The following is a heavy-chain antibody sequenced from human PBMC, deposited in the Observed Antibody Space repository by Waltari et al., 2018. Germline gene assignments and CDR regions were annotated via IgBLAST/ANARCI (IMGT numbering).Heavy chain of an antibody. V-gene: IGHV3-23*01. D-gene: IGHD3-3*01. Sequence: EVQLLESGGGLVQPGGSLRLSCAASGFTFSSYAMSWVRQAPGKGLGWVSAISGSGGSTYYADSVKGRFTTSRDNSKNTLYLQMNSLRAEDTAVYYCAKDVGVVIPGYYYYGMDVWGQGTTVTVSS. J-gene: IGHJ6*02. CDR2: ISGSGGST. CDR1: GFTFSSYA. CDR3: AKDVGVVIPGYYYYGMDV.